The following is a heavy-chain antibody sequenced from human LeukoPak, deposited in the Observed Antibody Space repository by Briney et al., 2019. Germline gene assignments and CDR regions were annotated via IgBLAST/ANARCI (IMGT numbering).Heavy chain of an antibody. V-gene: IGHV3-30*04. Sequence: GRSLRLSCAASGFTFSSYAMHWVRQAPGTGLEWVALISYDGSNKYYADSVKGRFTISRDNAKKSLYLQMNSLRAEDTAVYYCVRLDWSSPTWGQGTLVTVSS. J-gene: IGHJ4*02. CDR1: GFTFSSYA. CDR3: VRLDWSSPT. CDR2: ISYDGSNK. D-gene: IGHD1-1*01.